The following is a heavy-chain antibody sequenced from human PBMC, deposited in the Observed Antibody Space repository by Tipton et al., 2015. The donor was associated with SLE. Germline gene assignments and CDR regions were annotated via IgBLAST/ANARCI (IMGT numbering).Heavy chain of an antibody. CDR1: GVSISSSRYYST. Sequence: TLSLTCTVSGVSISSSRYYSTWSWIRQSAGKGLEWLGRISSTWSTNYNPSLRSRVIMSVDTSENQFSLRVTSVTAADSAIDYCARGRTPDYYYYYMDVWDKGTTVTVSS. J-gene: IGHJ6*03. V-gene: IGHV4-61*02. D-gene: IGHD2-15*01. CDR2: ISSTWST. CDR3: ARGRTPDYYYYYMDV.